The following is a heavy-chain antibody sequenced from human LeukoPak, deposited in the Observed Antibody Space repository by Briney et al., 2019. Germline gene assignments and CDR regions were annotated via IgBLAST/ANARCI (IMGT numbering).Heavy chain of an antibody. Sequence: GGSLRLSCVASGFTFSSYWMHWVRQAPGKGLEWVSGITWNSDNIEYADSVKGRFTISRDNAKNSLYLQMNSLRAEDMALYYCAKGGGGRLIFYYYMDVWGKGTTVTVSS. CDR1: GFTFSSYW. D-gene: IGHD3-16*01. CDR2: ITWNSDNI. J-gene: IGHJ6*03. CDR3: AKGGGGRLIFYYYMDV. V-gene: IGHV3-9*03.